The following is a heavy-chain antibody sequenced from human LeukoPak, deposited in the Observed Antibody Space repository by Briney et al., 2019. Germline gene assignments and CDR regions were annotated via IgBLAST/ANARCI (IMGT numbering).Heavy chain of an antibody. Sequence: SVKVSCKASGGTFSSYAISWVRQAPGQGLEWMGRIIPIFGTANYAQKFQGRVTITTDESTSTAYVELSSLRSEDTAVYYCARDAETGEGYFDYWGQGTLVTVSS. V-gene: IGHV1-69*05. CDR2: IIPIFGTA. CDR3: ARDAETGEGYFDY. CDR1: GGTFSSYA. J-gene: IGHJ4*02. D-gene: IGHD7-27*01.